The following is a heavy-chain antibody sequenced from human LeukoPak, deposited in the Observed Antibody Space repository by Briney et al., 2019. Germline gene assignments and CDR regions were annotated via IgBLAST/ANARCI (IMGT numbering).Heavy chain of an antibody. D-gene: IGHD3-22*01. Sequence: GGSLRLSCVASGFTFSNYAMHWVRQAPGKGLEWVAVISYGGSNKYYADSVKGRFTISRDNSKNTLYLQMNSLRAEDTAVYYCANDNSSSGHYRRIDYWGQGTLVTVSS. CDR2: ISYGGSNK. CDR3: ANDNSSSGHYRRIDY. CDR1: GFTFSNYA. V-gene: IGHV3-30*04. J-gene: IGHJ4*02.